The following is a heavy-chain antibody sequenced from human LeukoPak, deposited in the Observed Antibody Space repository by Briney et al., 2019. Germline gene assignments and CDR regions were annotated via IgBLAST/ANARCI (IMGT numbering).Heavy chain of an antibody. D-gene: IGHD1-26*01. Sequence: GSLRLSCAASGITFCNYAIGWVRQAPGKGLGLVSAISHGGDNTYYADSVKGRFALSRDSSENTLYLQMNGLRAEDTAVYFCAKGSGSFSSYYYYMDVWGKGTMVTVSS. CDR1: GITFCNYA. CDR3: AKGSGSFSSYYYYMDV. V-gene: IGHV3-23*01. CDR2: ISHGGDNT. J-gene: IGHJ6*03.